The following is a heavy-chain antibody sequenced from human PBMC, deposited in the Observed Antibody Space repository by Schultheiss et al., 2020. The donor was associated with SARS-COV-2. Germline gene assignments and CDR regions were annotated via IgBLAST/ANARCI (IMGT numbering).Heavy chain of an antibody. V-gene: IGHV3-48*03. D-gene: IGHD3-3*01. Sequence: GESLKISCAASGFTFSSYEMNWVRQAPGKGLEWVSYISSSGSTIYYADSVKGRFTISRDNAKNSLYLQMNSLRAEDTAVYYCARDNYDFWTTGPDAFDIWGQGTMVTVSS. CDR3: ARDNYDFWTTGPDAFDI. CDR1: GFTFSSYE. J-gene: IGHJ3*02. CDR2: ISSSGSTI.